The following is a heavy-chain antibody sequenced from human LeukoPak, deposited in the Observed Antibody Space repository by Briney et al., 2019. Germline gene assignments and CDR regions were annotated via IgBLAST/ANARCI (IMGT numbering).Heavy chain of an antibody. D-gene: IGHD3-22*01. Sequence: SETLSLTCAVSGGSISSGGYSWSWIRQPPGKGLEWIGYIYHSGSTYYNPSLKSRVTISVDRSKNQFSLKLSSVTAADTAVYYCARGPPRNYYDSSGYYSYAFDIWGQGTMVTVSS. CDR1: GGSISSGGYS. CDR3: ARGPPRNYYDSSGYYSYAFDI. J-gene: IGHJ3*02. CDR2: IYHSGST. V-gene: IGHV4-30-2*01.